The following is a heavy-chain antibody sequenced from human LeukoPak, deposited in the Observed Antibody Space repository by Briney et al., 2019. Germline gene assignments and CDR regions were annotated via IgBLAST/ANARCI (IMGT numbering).Heavy chain of an antibody. CDR1: RPTFSSYN. V-gene: IGHV3-21*01. D-gene: IGHD2-2*02. CDR2: ITSGGTYI. CDR3: ARENYQLLYGLDH. J-gene: IGHJ4*02. Sequence: SGGSLRLSCSASRPTFSSYNMNWVRQAPGKGLEWVTSITSGGTYIYYADSVKGRFTISRDNAKNSLFLQMNSLRAEDTAVYYCARENYQLLYGLDHWGQGTLVTVSS.